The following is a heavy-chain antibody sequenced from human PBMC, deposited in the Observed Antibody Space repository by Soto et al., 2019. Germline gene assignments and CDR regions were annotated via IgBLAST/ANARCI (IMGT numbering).Heavy chain of an antibody. Sequence: QITLKESGPTVVNPTQTLTLTCTFSGFSLSAYGEGVGWIRQSPGKPLEWLALIYWNDDKRYSPSLTSRLTITKDTSKYQVVLEMTNMDPVDTATYYCAHRFIATGLFDSWGQGTLVTVSS. CDR1: GFSLSAYGEG. D-gene: IGHD2-21*01. CDR3: AHRFIATGLFDS. V-gene: IGHV2-5*01. J-gene: IGHJ4*02. CDR2: IYWNDDK.